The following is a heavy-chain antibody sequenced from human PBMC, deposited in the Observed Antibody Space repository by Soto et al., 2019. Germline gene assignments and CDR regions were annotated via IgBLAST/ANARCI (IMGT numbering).Heavy chain of an antibody. CDR1: GYTFNVYG. CDR2: LIPIYDEP. V-gene: IGHV1-69*06. Sequence: QVQLVQSGAEVKNPGSSVRVSCKTSGYTFNVYGIHWVRQAPGQGLEWMGGLIPIYDEPNYAQKFQGRVTITADKYTATVYLELNSLRSEDTAVYFCARVRDPHLDHYGLDVWGQGTTVTVSS. CDR3: ARVRDPHLDHYGLDV. J-gene: IGHJ6*02.